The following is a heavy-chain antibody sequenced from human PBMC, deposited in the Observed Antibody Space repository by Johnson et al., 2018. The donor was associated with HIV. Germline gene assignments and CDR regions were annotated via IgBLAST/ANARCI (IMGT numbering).Heavy chain of an antibody. CDR3: ASFSRPRAYDYALGSDAFDM. J-gene: IGHJ3*02. CDR1: GFTFDDYA. V-gene: IGHV3-9*01. CDR2: ISWNSGSI. D-gene: IGHD3-16*01. Sequence: LLVESGGGLVQPGRSLRLSCAASGFTFDDYAMHWVRQAPGKGLEWVSGISWNSGSIGYADSVKGRFTISRANAKNSLYLQMNSLRSEDTAVYYCASFSRPRAYDYALGSDAFDMWGQGTMVTVSS.